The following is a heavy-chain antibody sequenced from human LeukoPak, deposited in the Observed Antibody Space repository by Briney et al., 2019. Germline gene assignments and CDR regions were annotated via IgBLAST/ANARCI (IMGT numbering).Heavy chain of an antibody. CDR2: IYYSGST. J-gene: IGHJ3*02. V-gene: IGHV4-59*01. Sequence: SETLSLTCTVSGGSISSYYWSWIRQPPGKGLDWIGYIYYSGSTNYNPSLKSRVTISVDTSKIQFSLKLSAVTAADTAVSYCATSYGNAVDAFDIWGQGTMVTVSS. CDR3: ATSYGNAVDAFDI. D-gene: IGHD1-1*01. CDR1: GGSISSYY.